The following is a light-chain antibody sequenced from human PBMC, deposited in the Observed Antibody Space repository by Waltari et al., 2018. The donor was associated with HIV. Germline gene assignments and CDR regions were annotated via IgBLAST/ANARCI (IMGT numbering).Light chain of an antibody. V-gene: IGKV3-20*01. J-gene: IGKJ3*01. CDR2: SAS. Sequence: EIVLTQSPGTLSLSPGDRATLSCRASQTVSSNYLAWYQQKPGQTPRLLIYSASSRATGIPDRFRGSGSGTDFTLTISRLEPEDFAVYFCQQYGNSPPFTFGPGTKVEIK. CDR1: QTVSSNY. CDR3: QQYGNSPPFT.